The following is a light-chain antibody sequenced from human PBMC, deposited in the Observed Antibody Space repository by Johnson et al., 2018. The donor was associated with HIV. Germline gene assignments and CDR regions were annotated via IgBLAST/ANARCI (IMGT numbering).Light chain of an antibody. Sequence: QSVLTQPPSVSAAPGQKVTVSCSGSSSNIGNNYVSWYQQLPGRAPKLLIYDNNKRPSGIPARFSGSKSGTSATLGITGLQTGDEADYYCGTWDSSLRVGFVGTGTKVTVL. CDR2: DNN. V-gene: IGLV1-51*01. CDR3: GTWDSSLRVGF. CDR1: SSNIGNNY. J-gene: IGLJ1*01.